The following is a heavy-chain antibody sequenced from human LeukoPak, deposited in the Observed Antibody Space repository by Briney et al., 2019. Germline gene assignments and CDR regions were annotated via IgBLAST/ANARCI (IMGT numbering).Heavy chain of an antibody. J-gene: IGHJ6*03. CDR2: INHSGST. CDR1: GGSFSAYY. Sequence: SETLSLTCAVYGGSFSAYYWSWIRQSPGKGLEWIGEINHSGSTNYNPSLKSRVTISVDTSKNQFSLKLSSVTAADTAVYYCARGQNCSSTSCYSYYYYMDVWGKGTKVTVSS. CDR3: ARGQNCSSTSCYSYYYYMDV. V-gene: IGHV4-34*01. D-gene: IGHD2-2*01.